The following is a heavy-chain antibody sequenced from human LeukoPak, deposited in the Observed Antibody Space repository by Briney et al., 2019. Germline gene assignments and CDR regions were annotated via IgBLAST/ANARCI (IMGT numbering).Heavy chain of an antibody. CDR2: IIPIFGTA. J-gene: IGHJ4*02. Sequence: SVKVSCKASVGTFSSYAISWVRQPPGQGLEWVGGIIPIFGTANYAQNLRGRVTITAHESTRTPYMGLSSQRSGDTAVYYCARSRGNSYGPPDTKYYFDYWGQGTLVTVPS. D-gene: IGHD5-18*01. CDR1: VGTFSSYA. CDR3: ARSRGNSYGPPDTKYYFDY. V-gene: IGHV1-69*01.